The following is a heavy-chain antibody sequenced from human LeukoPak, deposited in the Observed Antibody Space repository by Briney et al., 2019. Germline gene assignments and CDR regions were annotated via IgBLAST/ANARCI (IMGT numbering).Heavy chain of an antibody. V-gene: IGHV1-3*01. J-gene: IGHJ6*03. CDR2: INGGNGNT. CDR1: GYTFTSYV. Sequence: ASVKVSCKASGYTFTSYVMHWVRQAPGQRLEWMGWINGGNGNTKYSQKFQGRVTMTRDTSTSTVYMELSSLRSEDTAVYYCARDRTENYDFWSGLGFDYYYYMDVWGKGTTVTVSS. D-gene: IGHD3-3*01. CDR3: ARDRTENYDFWSGLGFDYYYYMDV.